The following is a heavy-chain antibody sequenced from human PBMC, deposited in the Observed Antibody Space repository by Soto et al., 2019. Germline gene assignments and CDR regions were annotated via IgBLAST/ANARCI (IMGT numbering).Heavy chain of an antibody. Sequence: QVQLQQWGAGLLKPSETLSLTCAVYGGSFSGYYWSWIRQPPGKGLEWIGEINHSGSTNYNPSLKRRVPISVDTSKNQFSLKLSSVTAADTAVYYCARTPKVQLLYWFDPWGQGTLVTVSS. D-gene: IGHD2-2*01. CDR3: ARTPKVQLLYWFDP. J-gene: IGHJ5*02. CDR2: INHSGST. V-gene: IGHV4-34*01. CDR1: GGSFSGYY.